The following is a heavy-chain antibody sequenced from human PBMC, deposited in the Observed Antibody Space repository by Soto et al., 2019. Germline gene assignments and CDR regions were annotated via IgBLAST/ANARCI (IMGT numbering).Heavy chain of an antibody. J-gene: IGHJ6*02. CDR3: AKDLGSSSEAHYYYYGMDV. Sequence: GGSLRLSCAASGFTFSSYGMHWVRQAPGKGLEWVAVISYDGSNKYYADSVKGRFTISRDNSKNTLYLQMNSLRAEDTAVYYCAKDLGSSSEAHYYYYGMDVWGQGTTVTVSS. CDR2: ISYDGSNK. D-gene: IGHD6-6*01. V-gene: IGHV3-30*18. CDR1: GFTFSSYG.